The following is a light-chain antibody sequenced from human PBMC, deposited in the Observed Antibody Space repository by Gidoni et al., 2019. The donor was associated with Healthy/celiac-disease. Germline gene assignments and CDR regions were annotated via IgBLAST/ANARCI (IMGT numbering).Light chain of an antibody. Sequence: QSVLTQPPSVPGAPGQGGTISCTGSSSNIGAGYAVHWYQQLPGTAPKLLIYGNSNRPSGVPDRFSGSKSGTSASLAITGLQAEDEADYYCQSYDSSLSGHWVFGGGTKLTVL. V-gene: IGLV1-40*01. CDR3: QSYDSSLSGHWV. J-gene: IGLJ3*02. CDR1: SSNIGAGYA. CDR2: GNS.